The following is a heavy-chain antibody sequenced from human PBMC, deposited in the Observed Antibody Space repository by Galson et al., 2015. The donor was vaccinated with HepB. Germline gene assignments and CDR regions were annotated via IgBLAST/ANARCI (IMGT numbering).Heavy chain of an antibody. CDR3: ARGARPTVAGTKYGPYPQFDY. CDR2: ISSSSSYI. D-gene: IGHD6-19*01. J-gene: IGHJ4*02. V-gene: IGHV3-21*01. CDR1: GFTFSSYS. Sequence: SLRLSCAASGFTFSSYSMNWVRQAPGKGLEWVSSISSSSSYIYYADSVKGRFTISRDNAKNSLYLQMNSLRAEDTAVYYCARGARPTVAGTKYGPYPQFDYWGQGTLVTVSS.